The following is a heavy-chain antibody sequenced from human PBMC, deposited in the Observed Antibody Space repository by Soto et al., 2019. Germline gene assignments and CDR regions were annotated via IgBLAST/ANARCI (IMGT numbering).Heavy chain of an antibody. CDR2: ISSSSSTI. Sequence: GGSLRLSCAASGFTFSSYSMNWVRQAPGKGLEWVSYISSSSSTIYYADSVKGRFTISRDNAKNSLYLQMNSLRAEDTAVYYCARGVVSAGAGGYYYYYMDVWGKGTTVTVSS. J-gene: IGHJ6*03. V-gene: IGHV3-48*01. CDR1: GFTFSSYS. CDR3: ARGVVSAGAGGYYYYYMDV. D-gene: IGHD2-15*01.